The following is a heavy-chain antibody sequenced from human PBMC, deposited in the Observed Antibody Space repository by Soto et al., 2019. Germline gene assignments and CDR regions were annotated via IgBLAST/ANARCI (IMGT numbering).Heavy chain of an antibody. D-gene: IGHD3-9*01. CDR3: ARDSLTYYDILTGYYGYYMDV. Sequence: GGSLRLSCAASGFTFSSYGMHWVRQAPGKGLEWVAVISYDGSNKYYADSVKGRFTISRDNSKNTLYLQMNSLRAEDTAVYYCARDSLTYYDILTGYYGYYMDVWGKGTTVTVSS. CDR2: ISYDGSNK. V-gene: IGHV3-30*03. CDR1: GFTFSSYG. J-gene: IGHJ6*03.